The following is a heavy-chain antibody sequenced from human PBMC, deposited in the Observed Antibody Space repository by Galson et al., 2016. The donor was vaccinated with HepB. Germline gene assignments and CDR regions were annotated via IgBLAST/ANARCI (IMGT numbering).Heavy chain of an antibody. CDR2: FYHPGST. V-gene: IGHV4-30-2*01. CDR3: ARGRDLELINGMDV. Sequence: TLSLTCAVSGVSISSDGFSWSWIRQAPGKGLEWIGYFYHPGSTFYNPSLKSRVTIPVDRSKNQFSLRLSSVTAADTAVYYCARGRDLELINGMDVWGQGTTVTVSS. CDR1: GVSISSDGFS. D-gene: IGHD1-1*01. J-gene: IGHJ6*02.